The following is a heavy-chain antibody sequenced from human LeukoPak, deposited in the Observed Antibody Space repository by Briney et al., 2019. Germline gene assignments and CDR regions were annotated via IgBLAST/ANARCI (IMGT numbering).Heavy chain of an antibody. V-gene: IGHV3-30*18. CDR1: GFTLSSYG. J-gene: IGHJ6*03. CDR3: AKNGPPGYYYYYYYMDV. CDR2: ISYDGSNK. Sequence: GGSLRLSCAASGFTLSSYGMHWVRQAPGKGLEWVAVISYDGSNKYYADSVKGRFTISRDNSKNTLYLQMNSLRAEDTAVYYCAKNGPPGYYYYYYYMDVWGKGTTVTVSS.